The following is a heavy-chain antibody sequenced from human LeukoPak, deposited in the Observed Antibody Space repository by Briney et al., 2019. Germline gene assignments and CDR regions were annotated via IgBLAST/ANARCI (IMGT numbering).Heavy chain of an antibody. D-gene: IGHD2-21*01. CDR3: ARDNSALDY. CDR2: IYYSGST. Sequence: SETLSLTCSVSGGSVSSGDYYWNWIRQPPGKGLEWVGYIYYSGSTNYNPSLKSRLSILVDRSKNQFSLKLKSVTAADTAVYYCARDNSALDYWGQGTLVTVSS. CDR1: GGSVSSGDYY. J-gene: IGHJ4*02. V-gene: IGHV4-61*08.